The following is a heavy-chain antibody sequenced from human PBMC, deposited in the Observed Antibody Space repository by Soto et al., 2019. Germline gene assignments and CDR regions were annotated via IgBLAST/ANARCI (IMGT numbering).Heavy chain of an antibody. D-gene: IGHD1-26*01. J-gene: IGHJ5*02. CDR1: GFTFSSYS. CDR3: AREGGNLNWFDP. CDR2: ISSSSSTI. Sequence: EVQLVESGGGLVQPGGSLRLSCAASGFTFSSYSMNWVRQAPGKGLEWVSYISSSSSTIYYADSVKGRFTISRDNAKNSLYLQMNRLRDEDTAVYYCAREGGNLNWFDPWGQGNLVTVSS. V-gene: IGHV3-48*02.